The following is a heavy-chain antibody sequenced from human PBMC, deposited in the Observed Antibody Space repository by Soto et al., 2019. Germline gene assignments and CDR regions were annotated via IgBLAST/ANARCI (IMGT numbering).Heavy chain of an antibody. J-gene: IGHJ6*02. CDR3: ARHLTYCSAGSCYSDFPYYGMDV. D-gene: IGHD2-15*01. Sequence: PSETLSLTCRFSGGSISSSSYYWGWIRQPTGKGLECIGSIFYSGSTYYNPSLKSRVTISVDTSKNQFSLKLSSVTAADTAVYYCARHLTYCSAGSCYSDFPYYGMDVWGQGTTVTVSS. V-gene: IGHV4-39*01. CDR1: GGSISSSSYY. CDR2: IFYSGST.